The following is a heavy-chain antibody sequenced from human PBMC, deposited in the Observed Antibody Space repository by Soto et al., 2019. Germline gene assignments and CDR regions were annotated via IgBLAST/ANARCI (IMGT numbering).Heavy chain of an antibody. J-gene: IGHJ4*02. D-gene: IGHD3-22*01. V-gene: IGHV1-18*01. Sequence: QVHLEQSGPEVKKPGASVKVSCKASGYTFTSYGISWVRLAPGQGLEWMGWINIYGGGTNYAQKYQDRINMTRDTSNHTVDLEMRSLTSDYTAIYYCARALYYYDNSGLAFWGQGTLVTVSS. CDR2: INIYGGGT. CDR3: ARALYYYDNSGLAF. CDR1: GYTFTSYG.